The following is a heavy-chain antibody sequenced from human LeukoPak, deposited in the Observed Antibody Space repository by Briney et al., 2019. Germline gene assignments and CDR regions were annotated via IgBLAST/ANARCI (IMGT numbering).Heavy chain of an antibody. D-gene: IGHD2-15*01. CDR2: IYTSGST. CDR1: GGSISSYY. V-gene: IGHV4-4*07. Sequence: SETLSLTCTVSGGSISSYYWSWIRQPAGKGLEWIGRIYTSGSTNYNPSLKSRVTMSVDTSKNQFSLKLSSVTAADTAVYYCARGVYPGYCSGGSCYYYYGMDVWGQGTTVTVSS. J-gene: IGHJ6*02. CDR3: ARGVYPGYCSGGSCYYYYGMDV.